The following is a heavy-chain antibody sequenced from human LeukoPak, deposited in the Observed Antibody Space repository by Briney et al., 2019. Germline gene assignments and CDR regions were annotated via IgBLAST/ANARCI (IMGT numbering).Heavy chain of an antibody. D-gene: IGHD6-13*01. CDR1: AFNVSSNY. CDR2: IYRGGST. J-gene: IGHJ6*02. V-gene: IGHV3-66*01. Sequence: GGSLRLSCAAAAFNVSSNYKSWVRQAPGKGLEWVSVIYRGGSTYYADSVKGRFTISRDNSKNTLYLQMNSLRAEDTAVYYCARVGSSNRYGMDVWGQGTTVTVSS. CDR3: ARVGSSNRYGMDV.